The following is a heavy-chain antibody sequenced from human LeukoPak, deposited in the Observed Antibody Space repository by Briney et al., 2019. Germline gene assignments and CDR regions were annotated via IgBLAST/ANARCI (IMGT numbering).Heavy chain of an antibody. D-gene: IGHD5-18*01. Sequence: GGSLRLSCAASGFTFSSYGMHWVRQAPGRGLEWVAVIWYDGSNKYYADSVKGRFTISRDNSKNTLYLQMNSLRAEDTAVYYCARASTRGYSYGYIDYWGQGTLVTVSS. CDR1: GFTFSSYG. J-gene: IGHJ4*02. CDR3: ARASTRGYSYGYIDY. CDR2: IWYDGSNK. V-gene: IGHV3-33*01.